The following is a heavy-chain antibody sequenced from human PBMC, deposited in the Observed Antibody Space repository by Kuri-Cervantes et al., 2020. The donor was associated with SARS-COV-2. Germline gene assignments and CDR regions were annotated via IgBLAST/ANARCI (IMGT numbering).Heavy chain of an antibody. Sequence: GGSLRLSCAASGFTFSSYGMHWVRQAPGKGLEWVAFIRYDGSNKYYADSVKGRFTISRDNSKNTLYLQMNSLRAEDTAVYYCARDWDDYGDYGFDYWGQGTLVTVSS. CDR3: ARDWDDYGDYGFDY. CDR2: IRYDGSNK. D-gene: IGHD4-17*01. CDR1: GFTFSSYG. V-gene: IGHV3-30*02. J-gene: IGHJ4*02.